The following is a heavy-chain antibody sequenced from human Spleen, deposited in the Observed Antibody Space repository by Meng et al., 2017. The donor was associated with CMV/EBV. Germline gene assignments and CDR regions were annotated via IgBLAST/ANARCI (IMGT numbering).Heavy chain of an antibody. V-gene: IGHV2-5*01. Sequence: SGPTLVKPTPTLTLTCTFSGFSLSTSGVGVGWIRQPPGKALEWLALIYWNDDKRYSPSLKSRLTITKDTSKNQVVLTMTNMDPVDTATYYCAHSFCSSTSCYIPYFDYWGQGTLVTVSS. D-gene: IGHD2-2*02. J-gene: IGHJ4*02. CDR3: AHSFCSSTSCYIPYFDY. CDR1: GFSLSTSGVG. CDR2: IYWNDDK.